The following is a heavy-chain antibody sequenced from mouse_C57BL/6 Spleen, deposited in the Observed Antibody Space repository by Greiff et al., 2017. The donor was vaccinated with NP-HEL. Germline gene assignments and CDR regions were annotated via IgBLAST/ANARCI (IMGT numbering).Heavy chain of an antibody. D-gene: IGHD1-1*01. CDR2: IWSGGST. CDR1: GFSLTSYG. V-gene: IGHV2-2*01. Sequence: VQLVESGPGLVQPSQSLSITCTVSGFSLTSYGVHWVRQSPGKGLEWLGVIWSGGSTDYNAAFISRLSISKDNSKSQVFFKMNSLQADDTAIYYCARTTVVARGYAMDYWGQGTSVTVSS. CDR3: ARTTVVARGYAMDY. J-gene: IGHJ4*01.